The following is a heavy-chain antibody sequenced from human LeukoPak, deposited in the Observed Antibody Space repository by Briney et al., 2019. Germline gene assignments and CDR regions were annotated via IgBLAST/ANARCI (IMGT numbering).Heavy chain of an antibody. Sequence: GGSLRLSCAASGFTVSSDYMSWVRQAPGKGLEWVSAIYSGGSTYYADSVKGRFTISRDNSKNTLYLQMSSLRAEDTAVYYCARDQSYDFWSDYYYYMDVWGKGTTVTVSS. J-gene: IGHJ6*03. D-gene: IGHD3-3*01. CDR2: IYSGGST. CDR3: ARDQSYDFWSDYYYYMDV. CDR1: GFTVSSDY. V-gene: IGHV3-66*02.